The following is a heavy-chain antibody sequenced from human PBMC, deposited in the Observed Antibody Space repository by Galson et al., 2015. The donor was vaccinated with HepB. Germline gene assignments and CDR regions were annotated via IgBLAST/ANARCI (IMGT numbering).Heavy chain of an antibody. D-gene: IGHD4-17*01. J-gene: IGHJ3*02. V-gene: IGHV3-23*01. CDR2: ISGSGGST. CDR3: AKDRYLYTTVTTEDAFDI. CDR1: GFTFSSYA. Sequence: SLRLSCAASGFTFSSYAMSWVRQAPGKGLEWVSAISGSGGSTYYADSVKGRFTISRDNSKNTLYLQMNSLRAEDTAVYYCAKDRYLYTTVTTEDAFDIWGQGTMVTVSS.